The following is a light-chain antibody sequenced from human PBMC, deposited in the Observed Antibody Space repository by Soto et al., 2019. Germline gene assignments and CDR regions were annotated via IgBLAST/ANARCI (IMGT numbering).Light chain of an antibody. CDR3: QQSYSTPYT. CDR2: AAS. Sequence: DIQMTQSPSSLSASVRDRVTITCRASQRISTYLNWYQQKPGKAPNLLIYAASSLQSGVPSRFSGSGSGTDFTLTISSLQPADFATYFCQQSYSTPYTFGRGTKLEIK. CDR1: QRISTY. J-gene: IGKJ2*01. V-gene: IGKV1-39*01.